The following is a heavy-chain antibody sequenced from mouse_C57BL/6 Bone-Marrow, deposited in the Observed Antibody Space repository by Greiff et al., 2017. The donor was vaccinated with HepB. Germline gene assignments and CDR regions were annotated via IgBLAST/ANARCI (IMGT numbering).Heavy chain of an antibody. V-gene: IGHV1-76*01. Sequence: VKLQESGAELVRPGASVKLSCKASGYTFTDYYINWVKQRPGQGLEWIARIYPGSGNTYYNEKFKGKATLTAEKSSSTAYMQLSSLTSEDSAVYFCARKDYYGSSYWYFDVWGTGTTVTVSS. CDR3: ARKDYYGSSYWYFDV. J-gene: IGHJ1*03. CDR2: IYPGSGNT. D-gene: IGHD1-1*01. CDR1: GYTFTDYY.